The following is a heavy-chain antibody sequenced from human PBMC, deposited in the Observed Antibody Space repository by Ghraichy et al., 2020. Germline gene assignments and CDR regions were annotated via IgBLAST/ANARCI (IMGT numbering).Heavy chain of an antibody. J-gene: IGHJ3*02. Sequence: ESLNISCAASGFTFSTYAMSWVRQAPGKGLEWVSTISGSGGSTYYADSVKGRFTISRDNYKNTLYLQMHSLRAVDTALYYCANSGGGDRSTLGAFDIWGQGTMVTVSS. CDR3: ANSGGGDRSTLGAFDI. V-gene: IGHV3-23*01. CDR2: ISGSGGST. CDR1: GFTFSTYA. D-gene: IGHD3-10*01.